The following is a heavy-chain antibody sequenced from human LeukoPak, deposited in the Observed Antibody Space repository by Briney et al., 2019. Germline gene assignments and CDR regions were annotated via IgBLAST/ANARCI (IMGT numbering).Heavy chain of an antibody. V-gene: IGHV4-4*07. J-gene: IGHJ2*01. D-gene: IGHD3-22*01. CDR3: ARDNSHSSDWYFDL. Sequence: SETLSLTRTVSGGSISSYYWSWIRQPAGKGLEWIGRIYTSGSTNYNPSLKSRVTMSVDTSKNQFSLKLSSVTAADTAVYYCARDNSHSSDWYFDLWGRGTLVTVSS. CDR2: IYTSGST. CDR1: GGSISSYY.